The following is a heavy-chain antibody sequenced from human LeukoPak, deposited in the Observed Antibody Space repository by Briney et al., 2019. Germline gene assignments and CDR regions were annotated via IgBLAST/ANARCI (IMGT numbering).Heavy chain of an antibody. D-gene: IGHD1-1*01. J-gene: IGHJ6*02. CDR1: GGSISSYY. V-gene: IGHV4-59*01. CDR2: IYNSGST. Sequence: PSETLSLTCTVSGGSISSYYWSWIRQPPGKGLEWIGYIYNSGSTNYNPSLRSRVTIPEDTSKNQSSLKLSSVTAADTAVYYCAREIQLYGMDVWGQGTTVTVSS. CDR3: AREIQLYGMDV.